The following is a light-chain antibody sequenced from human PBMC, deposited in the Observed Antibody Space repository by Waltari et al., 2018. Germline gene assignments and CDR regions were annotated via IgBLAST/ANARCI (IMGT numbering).Light chain of an antibody. CDR2: EVI. Sequence: QSALTQPASVSGTLGQSITISCTGTHSDVGHYDLVSWYQQPPGKAPQRLSCEVIKRPSGVSSRFSGSKSGNTASLTISGLQAEDEADYYCCSYAGRGTYVFGSGTKVTVL. J-gene: IGLJ1*01. CDR1: HSDVGHYDL. V-gene: IGLV2-23*02. CDR3: CSYAGRGTYV.